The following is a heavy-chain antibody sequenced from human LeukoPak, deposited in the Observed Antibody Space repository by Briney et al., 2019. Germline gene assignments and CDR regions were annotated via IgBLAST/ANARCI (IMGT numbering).Heavy chain of an antibody. Sequence: SLRHSCAPPGFSLYEYAMYWVRQALRKGLEWVSGISRNSVIIGDAASVKGRFTIAKDNAKNTIYMKMNSLKAEATALKYCAKNGGRYQPVHHDNIYVWGEEGTV. CDR2: ISRNSVII. CDR3: AKNGGRYQPVHHDNIYV. J-gene: IGHJ6*02. CDR1: GFSLYEYA. D-gene: IGHD2-2*01. V-gene: IGHV3-9*01.